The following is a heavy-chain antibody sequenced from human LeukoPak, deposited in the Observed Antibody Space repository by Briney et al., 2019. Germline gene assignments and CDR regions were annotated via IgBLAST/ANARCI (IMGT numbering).Heavy chain of an antibody. V-gene: IGHV3-21*01. D-gene: IGHD3-10*01. J-gene: IGHJ5*02. Sequence: GGSLRLSCAASGFNFDDYAMHWVRQAPGKGLEWVSSISGSNTYIYYADSVKGRFTISRDNAKNSLYLQMNSLRAEDTAVYYCARAEVMRDYYGSGSYVSWGQGTLVTVSS. CDR3: ARAEVMRDYYGSGSYVS. CDR1: GFNFDDYA. CDR2: ISGSNTYI.